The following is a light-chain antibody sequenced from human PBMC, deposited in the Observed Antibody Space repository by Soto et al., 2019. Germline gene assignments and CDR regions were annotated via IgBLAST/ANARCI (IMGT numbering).Light chain of an antibody. CDR2: GAS. Sequence: EVVLTQSPGTLSLSPGDTATLSCRATQSISSGYLAWYQQKPGQAPRLLIYGASSRATGIPDRFSAIGSGADFTLTITGLEPADFAVYYCQHYGTSTRTFGQGTKVEFK. CDR1: QSISSGY. J-gene: IGKJ1*01. CDR3: QHYGTSTRT. V-gene: IGKV3-20*01.